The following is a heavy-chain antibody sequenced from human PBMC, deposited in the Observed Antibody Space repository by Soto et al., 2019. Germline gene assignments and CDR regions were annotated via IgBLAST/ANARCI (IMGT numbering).Heavy chain of an antibody. V-gene: IGHV3-48*03. CDR1: GFTFSSYE. D-gene: IGHD3-3*01. J-gene: IGHJ6*02. CDR2: ISSSGSTI. Sequence: AGGSLRLSCAASGFTFSSYEMNWVRQAPGKGLEWVSCISSSGSTIYYADSVKGRFTISRDNAKNSLYLQMNSLRAEDTAVYYCARDRNYDFWSGYSYGMDVWGQGTTVTVSS. CDR3: ARDRNYDFWSGYSYGMDV.